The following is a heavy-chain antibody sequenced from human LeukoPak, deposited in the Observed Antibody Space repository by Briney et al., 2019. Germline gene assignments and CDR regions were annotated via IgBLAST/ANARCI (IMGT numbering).Heavy chain of an antibody. D-gene: IGHD4-17*01. Sequence: SETLSLTCTVSGGSISGPYWSWIRQPPGKGLEWIAYMYNSGSTNYNPSLKSRVTISIDTSKNQFSLKLSSLTAADTAIYYCARGIVSYGDYGYWGQGILVTVSS. V-gene: IGHV4-59*11. CDR3: ARGIVSYGDYGY. CDR2: MYNSGST. CDR1: GGSISGPY. J-gene: IGHJ4*02.